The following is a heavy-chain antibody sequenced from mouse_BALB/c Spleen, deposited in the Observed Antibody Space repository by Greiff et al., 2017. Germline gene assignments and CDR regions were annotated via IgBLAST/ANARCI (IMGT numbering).Heavy chain of an antibody. CDR2: ISYDGSN. D-gene: IGHD2-4*01. V-gene: IGHV3-6*02. CDR3: AREMITYYAMDY. Sequence: VQLKESGPGLVKPSQSLSLTCSVTGYSITSGYYWNWIRQFPGNKLEWMGYISYDGSNNYNPSLKNRISITRDTSKNQFFLKLNSVTTEDTATYYCAREMITYYAMDYWGQGTSVTVSS. J-gene: IGHJ4*01. CDR1: GYSITSGYY.